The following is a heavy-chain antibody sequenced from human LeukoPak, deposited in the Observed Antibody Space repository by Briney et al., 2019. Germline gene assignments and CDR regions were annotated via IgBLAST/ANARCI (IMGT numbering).Heavy chain of an antibody. J-gene: IGHJ4*02. V-gene: IGHV3-7*01. CDR3: ARSISYYYDSSGYLDY. CDR1: GFTFSSYW. Sequence: GGSLRLSCAASGFTFSSYWMSWVRQAPGKGLEWVANINQDGSEKYSVDSVKGRFTISRDNAKSSLYLQMNSLRAEDTAVYYCARSISYYYDSSGYLDYWGQGTLVTVSS. CDR2: INQDGSEK. D-gene: IGHD3-22*01.